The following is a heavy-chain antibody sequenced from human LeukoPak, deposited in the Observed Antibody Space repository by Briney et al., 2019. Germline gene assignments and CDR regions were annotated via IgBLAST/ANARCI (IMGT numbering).Heavy chain of an antibody. D-gene: IGHD5-24*01. CDR2: INPNSGGT. CDR1: GYTFTGYY. V-gene: IGHV1-2*02. J-gene: IGHJ4*02. CDR3: ARGGQERWLQLIDY. Sequence: ASVKVSCKASGYTFTGYYMHWVRQAPGQGLQWMGWINPNSGGTDYAQKFQDRVIMTRDTSIRTAYMELTGLRSDDTAVYYCARGGQERWLQLIDYWGQGTLVTVSS.